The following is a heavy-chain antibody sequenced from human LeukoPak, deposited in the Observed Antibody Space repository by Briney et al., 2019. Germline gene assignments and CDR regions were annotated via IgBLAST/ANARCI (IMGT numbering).Heavy chain of an antibody. Sequence: GGSLRLSCAASGFTFDDYAMHWVRQAPGKGLEWVSGISWNSDSIGYADSVKGRFTISRDNAKNSLYLQMNSLRAEDTALYYCAKVRTGFSWLSPFFDYWGQGTLVTVSS. CDR2: ISWNSDSI. CDR3: AKVRTGFSWLSPFFDY. CDR1: GFTFDDYA. D-gene: IGHD3-22*01. V-gene: IGHV3-9*01. J-gene: IGHJ4*02.